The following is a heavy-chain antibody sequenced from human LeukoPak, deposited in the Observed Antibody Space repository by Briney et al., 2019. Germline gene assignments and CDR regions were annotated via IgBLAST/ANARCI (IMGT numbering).Heavy chain of an antibody. Sequence: GGSLRLSCAASGFTFSSFEMNWVRQAPGKGLDWVSYISSSGRTTYYADSVKGRFTISRDNAKNSLYLQMNSLRAEDTAVYYCARALGLDYWGQGTLVTVSS. CDR2: ISSSGRTT. J-gene: IGHJ4*02. CDR3: ARALGLDY. V-gene: IGHV3-48*03. CDR1: GFTFSSFE.